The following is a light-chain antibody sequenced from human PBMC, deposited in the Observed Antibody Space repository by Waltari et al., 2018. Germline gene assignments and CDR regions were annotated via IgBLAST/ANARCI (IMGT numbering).Light chain of an antibody. Sequence: SSALTQDPAVSVAVGQTVRITCPGDSLKTYFASWYQQKPGQAPLLVIYGRNDRPSGIPDRFFGASTGDKSSLTITGAQAEDEADYFCNCRDSSGNHRFGGGTKLTVL. CDR3: NCRDSSGNHR. V-gene: IGLV3-19*01. CDR2: GRN. J-gene: IGLJ2*01. CDR1: SLKTYF.